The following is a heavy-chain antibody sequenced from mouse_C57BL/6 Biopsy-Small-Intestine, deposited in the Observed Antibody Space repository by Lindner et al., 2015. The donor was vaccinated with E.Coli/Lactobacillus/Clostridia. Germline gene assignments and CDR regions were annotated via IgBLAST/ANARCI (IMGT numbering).Heavy chain of an antibody. J-gene: IGHJ3*01. CDR1: GYTFTSYW. Sequence: VQLQESGAELAKPGASVKMSCKASGYTFTSYWMHWVKQRPGQGLEWIGYINPSSGYTEYNQRFKDKATLTADKSSSTAYMQLSSLTSEDSAVYYCARSALRLHWFAYWGQGTLVTVSA. D-gene: IGHD2-4*01. V-gene: IGHV1-7*01. CDR2: INPSSGYT. CDR3: ARSALRLHWFAY.